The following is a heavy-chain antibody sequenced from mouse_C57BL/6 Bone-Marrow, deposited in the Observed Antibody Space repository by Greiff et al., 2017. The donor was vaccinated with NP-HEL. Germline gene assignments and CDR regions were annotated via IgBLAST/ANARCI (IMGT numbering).Heavy chain of an antibody. Sequence: VQLQQPGAELVKPGASVKMSCKASGYTFTSYDINWVKQRPGQGLEWIGWIYPRDGSTKYNEKFKGKATLTVDTSSSTAYMELHSLTSEDSAVYFCARWDSSGHFDYWGQGTTLTVSS. CDR3: ARWDSSGHFDY. CDR2: IYPRDGST. D-gene: IGHD3-2*02. CDR1: GYTFTSYD. V-gene: IGHV1-85*01. J-gene: IGHJ2*01.